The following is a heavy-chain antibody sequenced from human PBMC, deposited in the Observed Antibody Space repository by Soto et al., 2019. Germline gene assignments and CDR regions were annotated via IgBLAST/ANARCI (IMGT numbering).Heavy chain of an antibody. Sequence: SETLSLTCTVSGGSISSGDYYWSWIRQPPGKGLEWIGYIYYSGSTYYNPSLKSRVTISVDTSKNQLSLKLSSVTAADTAVYYCAHTTVTTSGSYCYYGMDVWGQGTTVTVSS. CDR2: IYYSGST. CDR1: GGSISSGDYY. V-gene: IGHV4-30-4*01. J-gene: IGHJ6*02. CDR3: AHTTVTTSGSYCYYGMDV. D-gene: IGHD4-17*01.